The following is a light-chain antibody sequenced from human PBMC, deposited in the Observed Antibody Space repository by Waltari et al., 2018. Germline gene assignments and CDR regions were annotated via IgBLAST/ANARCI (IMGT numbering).Light chain of an antibody. J-gene: IGKJ4*01. CDR2: WAS. Sequence: DIVLTQSPDSLAVSLGERATINCKSSQSLLYSSVNKNCLAWYQQKAGQPPKLLIYWASTREPGVPDQCSGSGSGTDFTLTISSLQAEDVAVYYCQQYCSSPLTFGGGTKVEIK. CDR1: QSLLYSSVNKNC. CDR3: QQYCSSPLT. V-gene: IGKV4-1*01.